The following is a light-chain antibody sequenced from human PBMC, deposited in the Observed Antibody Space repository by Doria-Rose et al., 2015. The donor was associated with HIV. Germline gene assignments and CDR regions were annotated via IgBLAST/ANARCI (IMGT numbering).Light chain of an antibody. CDR3: YSYGSSAS. CDR1: TSDIGSYNL. CDR2: EVI. Sequence: QSALIQPASVSGSPGQSINISCTGTTSDIGSYNLVSWYRQHPGKAPKLMIYEVIKRPSGVSNRFSGSKSGNTASLTISGLEAEDEADFYCYSYGSSASFGTGTRVSVL. V-gene: IGLV2-23*02. J-gene: IGLJ1*01.